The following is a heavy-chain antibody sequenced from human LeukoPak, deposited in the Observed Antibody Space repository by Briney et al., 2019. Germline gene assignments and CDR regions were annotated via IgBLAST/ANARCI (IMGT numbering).Heavy chain of an antibody. CDR3: ARGEYGDYSFDY. CDR1: GFTFDDYA. V-gene: IGHV3-9*03. Sequence: GGSLRLSCGASGFTFDDYAMHWVRQAPGKGLEWVSGISWNSATTGYADSVRGRFTISRDNAKNTLYLQMGSLRAEDMAVYYCARGEYGDYSFDYWGQGTLVTVSS. J-gene: IGHJ4*02. CDR2: ISWNSATT. D-gene: IGHD4-17*01.